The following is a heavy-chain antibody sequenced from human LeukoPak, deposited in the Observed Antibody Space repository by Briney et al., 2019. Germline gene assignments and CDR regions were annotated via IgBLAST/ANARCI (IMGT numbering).Heavy chain of an antibody. V-gene: IGHV1-8*03. CDR3: ARGPYSSSSGANYYYYYMDI. Sequence: ASVKVSCKASGYTFTSYDINWVRQATGQGLEWMGWMNPNSGNTGYARKFQGRVTITRNTSISTAYMELSSLRSEDTAVYYCARGPYSSSSGANYYYYYMDIWGKGTTVTVSS. J-gene: IGHJ6*03. D-gene: IGHD6-6*01. CDR1: GYTFTSYD. CDR2: MNPNSGNT.